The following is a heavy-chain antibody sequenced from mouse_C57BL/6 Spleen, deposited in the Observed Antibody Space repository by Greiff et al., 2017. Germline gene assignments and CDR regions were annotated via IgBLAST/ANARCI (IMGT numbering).Heavy chain of an antibody. V-gene: IGHV5-16*01. CDR1: GFTFSDYY. CDR2: INYDGSST. J-gene: IGHJ2*01. CDR3: ARDGNWDEGYFDY. Sequence: DVMLVESEGGLVQPGSSMKLSCTASGFTFSDYYMAWVRQVPEKGLEWVANINYDGSSTYYLDSLKSRFIISRDNAKNILYLQMSSLKSEDTATYYCARDGNWDEGYFDYWGQGTTLTVSS. D-gene: IGHD4-1*01.